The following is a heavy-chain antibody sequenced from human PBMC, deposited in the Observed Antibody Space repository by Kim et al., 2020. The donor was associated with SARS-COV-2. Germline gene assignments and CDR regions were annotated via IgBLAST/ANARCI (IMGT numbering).Heavy chain of an antibody. D-gene: IGHD1-26*01. V-gene: IGHV1-18*01. J-gene: IGHJ4*02. CDR2: NT. CDR3: ARGGVGASGE. Sequence: NTNYAQKLQGRVTRTTDTSTSTAYMERRSLRSDDTAVYYCARGGVGASGEWGQGTLVTVSS.